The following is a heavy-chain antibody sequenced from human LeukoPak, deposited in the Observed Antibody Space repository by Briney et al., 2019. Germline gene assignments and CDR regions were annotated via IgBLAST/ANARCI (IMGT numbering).Heavy chain of an antibody. CDR3: ARELGIGDAPAGYYMDV. Sequence: GGSLRLSCAASGFTFISYSMSWVRQAPGKGLEWVSSISSSGSYKYYADSVKGRFTISRDNSKNTLYLQTNSLRAEDTAVYYCARELGIGDAPAGYYMDVWGKGTTVTVSS. J-gene: IGHJ6*03. V-gene: IGHV3-21*01. CDR1: GFTFISYS. D-gene: IGHD3-10*01. CDR2: ISSSGSYK.